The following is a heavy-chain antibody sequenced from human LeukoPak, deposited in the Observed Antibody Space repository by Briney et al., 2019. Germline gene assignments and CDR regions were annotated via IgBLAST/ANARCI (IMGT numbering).Heavy chain of an antibody. CDR3: ARVEASGYDYGAFDY. Sequence: PGGSLRLSCAASGFTFSGYAMNWVRQAPGKGLEWVSYISSSGSTIYYADSVKGRFTISRDNAKNSLYLQMNSLRAEDTAVYYCARVEASGYDYGAFDYWGQGTLVTVSS. CDR2: ISSSGSTI. D-gene: IGHD5-12*01. CDR1: GFTFSGYA. J-gene: IGHJ4*02. V-gene: IGHV3-48*04.